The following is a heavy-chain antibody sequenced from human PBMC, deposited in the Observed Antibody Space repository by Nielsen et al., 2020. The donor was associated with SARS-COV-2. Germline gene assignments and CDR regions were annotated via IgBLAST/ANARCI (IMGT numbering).Heavy chain of an antibody. CDR2: ISYDGSNK. D-gene: IGHD5-18*01. V-gene: IGHV3-30*14. J-gene: IGHJ3*02. CDR3: ARDRSYGQGAHAFDI. Sequence: GESLKISCAASGFTFSSYAMHWVRQAPGKGLEWVAVISYDGSNKYYADSVKGRFTISRDNSKNTLYLQMNSLRAEDTAVYYCARDRSYGQGAHAFDIWGQGTMVTVSS. CDR1: GFTFSSYA.